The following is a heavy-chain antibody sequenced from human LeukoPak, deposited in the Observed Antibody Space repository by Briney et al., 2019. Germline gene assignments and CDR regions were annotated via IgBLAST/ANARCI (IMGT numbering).Heavy chain of an antibody. V-gene: IGHV3-74*03. D-gene: IGHD4-23*01. CDR2: INGGGSST. Sequence: GGSLRLSCGATGFTISSYWMHWVRQAPGKGLVWVSRINGGGSSTTYADSVKGRFTISRDNAKNTLYLQMNSLRAEDTAVYYCAKGGTTVVDYWGQGTLVTVSS. CDR1: GFTISSYW. J-gene: IGHJ4*02. CDR3: AKGGTTVVDY.